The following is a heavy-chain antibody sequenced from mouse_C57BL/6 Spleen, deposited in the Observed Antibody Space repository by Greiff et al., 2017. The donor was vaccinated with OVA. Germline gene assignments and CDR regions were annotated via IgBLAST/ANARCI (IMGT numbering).Heavy chain of an antibody. CDR3: TRRVVAKDY. V-gene: IGHV1-15*01. J-gene: IGHJ2*01. D-gene: IGHD1-1*01. CDR2: IDPETGGT. Sequence: VQLKESGAELVRPGASVTLSCKASGYTFTDYEMHWVKQTPVHGLEWIGAIDPETGGTAYNQKFKGKAILTADKSSSTAYMELRSLTSEDSAVYYCTRRVVAKDYWGQGTTLTVSS. CDR1: GYTFTDYE.